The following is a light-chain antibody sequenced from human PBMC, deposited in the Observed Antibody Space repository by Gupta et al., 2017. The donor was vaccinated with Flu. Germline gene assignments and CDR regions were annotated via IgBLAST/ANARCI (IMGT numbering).Light chain of an antibody. CDR3: QQYGSSRT. CDR1: QSVRSGE. V-gene: IGKV3-20*01. J-gene: IGKJ1*01. Sequence: GARATLSCRASQSVRSGELAWYQQKPGQAPMLLIYGASSRATGIPDRFSGSVSGTDFTLTISRLEPEDFAVYYCQQYGSSRTFGQGTKVEVK. CDR2: GAS.